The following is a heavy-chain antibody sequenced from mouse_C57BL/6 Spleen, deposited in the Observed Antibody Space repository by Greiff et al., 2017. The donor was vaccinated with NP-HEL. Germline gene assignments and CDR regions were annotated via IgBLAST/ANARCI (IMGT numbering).Heavy chain of an antibody. CDR2: ISSGGSYT. CDR1: GFTFSSYG. V-gene: IGHV5-6*02. J-gene: IGHJ1*03. Sequence: DVMLVESGGDLVKPGGSLKLSCAASGFTFSSYGMSWVRLTPDKRLEWVATISSGGSYTYYPDSVKGRFTISRDNAKNTLYLQMSSLKSEDTAMYYCARHLGRGYFDVWGTGTTVTVSS. D-gene: IGHD4-1*01. CDR3: ARHLGRGYFDV.